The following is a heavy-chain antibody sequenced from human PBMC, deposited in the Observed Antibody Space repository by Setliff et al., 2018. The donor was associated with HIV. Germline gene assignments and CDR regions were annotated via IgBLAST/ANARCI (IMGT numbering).Heavy chain of an antibody. D-gene: IGHD2-15*01. Sequence: SVKVSCKASGGTFSSYAISWVRQAPGHGLEWMGGIIPILGIANYAQKFQGRVTITADKSTSTAYMELSSLRSEDTAVYYCARGSCSGGSCYHYYGMDVWGQGTTVTVSS. J-gene: IGHJ6*02. V-gene: IGHV1-69*10. CDR3: ARGSCSGGSCYHYYGMDV. CDR1: GGTFSSYA. CDR2: IIPILGIA.